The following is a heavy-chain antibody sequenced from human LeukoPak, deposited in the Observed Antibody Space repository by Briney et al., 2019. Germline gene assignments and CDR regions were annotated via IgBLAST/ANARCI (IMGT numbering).Heavy chain of an antibody. V-gene: IGHV3-23*01. D-gene: IGHD1-26*01. CDR3: ANWDALVRAFDI. Sequence: GGSLRLSCAASGFTFSSYAMSWVRQAPGKGLEWVSAISGSGGSTYYADSVKGRFTISRDNPKNTLYLQMNSLRAEDTAVYYCANWDALVRAFDIWGQGTMVTVSS. CDR1: GFTFSSYA. CDR2: ISGSGGST. J-gene: IGHJ3*02.